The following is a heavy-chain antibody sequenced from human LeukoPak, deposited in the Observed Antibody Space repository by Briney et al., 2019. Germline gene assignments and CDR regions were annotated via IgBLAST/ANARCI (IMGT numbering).Heavy chain of an antibody. V-gene: IGHV1-2*02. CDR1: GYTFTGYY. D-gene: IGHD3-22*01. Sequence: ASVKVSCKASGYTFTGYYMHWVRQAPGQGLEWMGWINPNSGGTNYAQKFQGRVTMTRDTSISTAYMELSRLRSDDTAVYYCARKFNYYDSSGPIDYWGQGTLVTVSS. J-gene: IGHJ4*02. CDR2: INPNSGGT. CDR3: ARKFNYYDSSGPIDY.